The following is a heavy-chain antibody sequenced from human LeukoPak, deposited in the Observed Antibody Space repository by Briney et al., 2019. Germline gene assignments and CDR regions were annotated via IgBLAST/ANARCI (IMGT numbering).Heavy chain of an antibody. D-gene: IGHD3-22*01. Sequence: GGSLRLSCAASGFTFGSYWMTWMRQTPGKGLEWVANIKTDGSETYYLDSVKGRFTVSRDNAKNSLYLQMNSLRAEDTALYYCARPNYYDSSGYYPTLPNFDYWGQGTLVTVSS. CDR3: ARPNYYDSSGYYPTLPNFDY. CDR2: IKTDGSET. J-gene: IGHJ4*02. V-gene: IGHV3-7*03. CDR1: GFTFGSYW.